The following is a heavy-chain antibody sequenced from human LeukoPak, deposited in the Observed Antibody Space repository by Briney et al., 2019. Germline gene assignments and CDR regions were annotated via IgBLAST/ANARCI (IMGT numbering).Heavy chain of an antibody. CDR1: GITFSTPA. J-gene: IGHJ4*02. Sequence: GGSLRLSCAASGITFSTPAMSGLRQAPGKGLEGVSALSGSGGSTYYADSVKGRFTISRDNSKSTLHLQMNSLRVDDTAVYYGAKLLRGTVVPFYDYWGQGALVTVSS. CDR3: AKLLRGTVVPFYDY. D-gene: IGHD3-10*01. CDR2: LSGSGGST. V-gene: IGHV3-23*01.